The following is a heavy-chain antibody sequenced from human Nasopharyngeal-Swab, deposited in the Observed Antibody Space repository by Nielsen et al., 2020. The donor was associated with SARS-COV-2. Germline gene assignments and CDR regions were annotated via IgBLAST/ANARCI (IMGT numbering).Heavy chain of an antibody. Sequence: GGSLRLSCAASGLTFSSYVMSWVRQPPGKGLEWVSIISGSGDTTYYADSVKDRFTISRDNSKNTLYMQTNSLRVEDTAVYYCAKAPYLRGLDVWGQGTTVTVSS. CDR1: GLTFSSYV. CDR2: ISGSGDTT. V-gene: IGHV3-23*01. D-gene: IGHD2-21*01. CDR3: AKAPYLRGLDV. J-gene: IGHJ6*02.